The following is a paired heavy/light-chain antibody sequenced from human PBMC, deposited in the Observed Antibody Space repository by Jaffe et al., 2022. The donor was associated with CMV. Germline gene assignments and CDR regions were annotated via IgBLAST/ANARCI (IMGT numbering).Light chain of an antibody. Sequence: QSALTQPASVSGSPGQSITISCTGTSSDVGGYNYVSWYQQHPGKAPKLMIYDVSNRPSGVSNRFSGSKSGNTASLTISGLQAEDEADYYCSSYTSSSTLGFGGGTKLTVL. CDR3: SSYTSSSTLG. J-gene: IGLJ2*01. CDR2: DVS. CDR1: SSDVGGYNY. V-gene: IGLV2-14*03.
Heavy chain of an antibody. J-gene: IGHJ6*02. Sequence: QVQLVQSGAEVKKPGASVKVSCKASGYTFTSYYMHWVRQAPGQGLEWMGIINPSGGSTSYAQKFQGRVTMTRDTSTSTVYMELSSLRSEDTAVYYCARGGVEMATTTTTYYYYYGMDVWGQGTTVTVSS. CDR1: GYTFTSYY. V-gene: IGHV1-46*01. D-gene: IGHD5-12*01. CDR2: INPSGGST. CDR3: ARGGVEMATTTTTYYYYYGMDV.